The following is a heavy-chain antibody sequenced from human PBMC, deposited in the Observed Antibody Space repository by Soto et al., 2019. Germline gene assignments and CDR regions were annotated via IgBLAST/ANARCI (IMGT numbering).Heavy chain of an antibody. J-gene: IGHJ4*02. D-gene: IGHD2-21*02. CDR1: GFTFSSYW. Sequence: GGSLRLSCAASGFTFSSYWMHWVRQAPGKGLVWVSRINSDGSSTSYADSVKGRLTISRDNAKNTLYLQMNSLRAEDTAVYYCARDGASSYCGGDCYPTVDYWGQGTLVTVSS. V-gene: IGHV3-74*01. CDR2: INSDGSST. CDR3: ARDGASSYCGGDCYPTVDY.